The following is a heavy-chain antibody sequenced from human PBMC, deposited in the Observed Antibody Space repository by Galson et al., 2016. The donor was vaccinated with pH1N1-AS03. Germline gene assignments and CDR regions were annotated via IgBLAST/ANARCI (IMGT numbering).Heavy chain of an antibody. CDR2: IIPIFNTI. V-gene: IGHV1-69*13. CDR3: ATDYDY. J-gene: IGHJ4*02. CDR1: GGTFSRST. Sequence: SVKVSCKASGGTFSRSTISWVRQAPGHGLEWMGRIIPIFNTINYAQKLRGRVTMTVDESTSTAYMELSSLRPEDTATYYCATDYDYWGQGTLVTVSS.